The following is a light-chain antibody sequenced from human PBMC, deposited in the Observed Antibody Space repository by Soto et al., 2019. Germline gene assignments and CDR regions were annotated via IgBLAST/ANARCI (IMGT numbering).Light chain of an antibody. CDR2: GAS. CDR3: QQYNNWPPIT. V-gene: IGKV3-15*01. Sequence: EIVMTQSPATLSVSPGERSTLSCRASQSVSSSYLAWYQQKPGQAPRLLIYGASTRATGIPARFSGSGSGTEFTLTISSLQSEDFAVYYCQQYNNWPPITFGQGTRLE. CDR1: QSVSSSY. J-gene: IGKJ5*01.